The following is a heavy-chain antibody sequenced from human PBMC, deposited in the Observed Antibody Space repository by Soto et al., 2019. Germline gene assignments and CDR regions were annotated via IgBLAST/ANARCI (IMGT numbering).Heavy chain of an antibody. D-gene: IGHD7-27*01. CDR1: GVSIDNFF. Sequence: QVQLQESGPGLLRPSETLSLTCTVSGVSIDNFFWSWIRQTPGKGLEWIGYVSQGGAAAYMSEGGTTITNPSLGSGPPISLAFPRTHSSWKWTLGPEAERAVFSCARDGGGITVSSKPLGEWFDPWGQGTLVTVSS. V-gene: IGHV4-59*01. CDR2: VSQGGAA. CDR3: EAERAVFSCARDGGGITVSSKPLGEWFDP. J-gene: IGHJ5*02.